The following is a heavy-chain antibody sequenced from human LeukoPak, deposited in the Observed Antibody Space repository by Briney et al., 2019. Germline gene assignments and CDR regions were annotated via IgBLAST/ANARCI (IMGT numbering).Heavy chain of an antibody. CDR2: MNPNSGNT. V-gene: IGHV1-8*01. CDR3: ARPRALRYFDWTYYYYYGMDV. D-gene: IGHD3-9*01. Sequence: ASVKVSCKASGHTFTSYDINWVRQATGQGLEWMGWMNPNSGNTGYAQKFQGRVTMTRNTSISTAYMELSSLRSEDTAVYYCARPRALRYFDWTYYYYYGMDVWGQGTTVTVSS. J-gene: IGHJ6*02. CDR1: GHTFTSYD.